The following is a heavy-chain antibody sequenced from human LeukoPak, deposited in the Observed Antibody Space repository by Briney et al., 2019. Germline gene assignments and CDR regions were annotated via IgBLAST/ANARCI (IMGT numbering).Heavy chain of an antibody. Sequence: PSETLSLTCTVSGGSISSSSYYWGWIRQPPGKGLEWIGSICYSGSTYYNPSLKSRVTISVDTSKNQLSLKLSSVTAADTAVYYCARHVYSSSWFDYWGQGTLVTVSS. CDR3: ARHVYSSSWFDY. CDR2: ICYSGST. J-gene: IGHJ4*02. V-gene: IGHV4-39*01. D-gene: IGHD6-13*01. CDR1: GGSISSSSYY.